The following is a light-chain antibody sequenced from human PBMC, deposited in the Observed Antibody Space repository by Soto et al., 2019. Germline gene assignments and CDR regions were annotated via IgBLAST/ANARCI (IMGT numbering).Light chain of an antibody. CDR1: SSDVGGYNY. CDR3: SSYTSSSTLV. J-gene: IGLJ2*01. CDR2: DVS. Sequence: QSVLTQPASVSGSPGQSITISCTGTSSDVGGYNYVSWYQQHPGKAPKLMIYDVSNRPSGVSNRFSRSKSGNTASLTISGLQAEDEADYYSSSYTSSSTLVFGGGTKLTVL. V-gene: IGLV2-14*01.